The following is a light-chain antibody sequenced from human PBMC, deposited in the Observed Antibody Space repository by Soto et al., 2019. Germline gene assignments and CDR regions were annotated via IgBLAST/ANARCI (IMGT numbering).Light chain of an antibody. V-gene: IGLV2-8*01. CDR1: TSDVGGYNY. J-gene: IGLJ1*01. CDR3: SSYSGTNYHYV. Sequence: SSRTQPPPPSGSFWQSVTISCPGTTSDVGGYNYVSWYQQHPGKAPKLMIYEVSERPSGVPDRFSGSKSGNTASLTVSGLQADDEADYYCSSYSGTNYHYVFGIGTKVT. CDR2: EVS.